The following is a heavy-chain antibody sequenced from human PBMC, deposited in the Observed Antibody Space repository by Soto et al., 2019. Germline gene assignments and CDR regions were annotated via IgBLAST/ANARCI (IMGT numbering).Heavy chain of an antibody. J-gene: IGHJ4*02. D-gene: IGHD4-17*01. V-gene: IGHV1-8*01. CDR3: ARTLYGDNVDY. CDR2: MNPNSGNT. Sequence: AKVSCKACRYTFKSYDINWVRQATGQGLEWMGWMNPNSGNTGYAQKFQGRVTMTRNTSISTAYMELSSLRSEDTAVYYCARTLYGDNVDYWGQGSLVTVSS. CDR1: RYTFKSYD.